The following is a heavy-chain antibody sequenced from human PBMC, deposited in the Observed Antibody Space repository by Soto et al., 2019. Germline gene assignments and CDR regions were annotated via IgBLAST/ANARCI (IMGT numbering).Heavy chain of an antibody. J-gene: IGHJ4*02. V-gene: IGHV1-24*01. CDR2: FDPEDGET. CDR3: ATAYYDYIWGSYSFLGR. D-gene: IGHD3-16*02. CDR1: GYTLTELS. Sequence: ASVKVSCKVSGYTLTELSMHWVRQAPGKGLEWMGGFDPEDGETIYAQKFQGRVTMTEDTSTDTAYMELSSLRSEDTAVYYCATAYYDYIWGSYSFLGRWGQGTLVTVSS.